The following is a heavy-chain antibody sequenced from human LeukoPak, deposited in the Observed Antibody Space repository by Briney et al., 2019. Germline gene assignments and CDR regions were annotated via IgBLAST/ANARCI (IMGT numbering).Heavy chain of an antibody. CDR1: GASISGYY. V-gene: IGHV4-59*01. D-gene: IGHD1-1*01. J-gene: IGHJ4*02. Sequence: PSETLSLTCTVSGASISGYYWSWIRQPPGKRLEWIGYIISTGTINCNPSLKSRVTISIDTSKNQLSLQLTSVTAADTAVYYCARVTDWNDLDYWGQGTLVTVSS. CDR2: IISTGTI. CDR3: ARVTDWNDLDY.